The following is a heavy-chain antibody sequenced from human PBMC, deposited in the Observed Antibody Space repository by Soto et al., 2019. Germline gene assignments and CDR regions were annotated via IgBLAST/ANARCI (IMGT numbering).Heavy chain of an antibody. V-gene: IGHV3-30*18. J-gene: IGHJ4*02. CDR3: AKDYSGWYSQYYFDY. CDR2: ISYDGSNK. CDR1: GFTFSSYG. Sequence: PGGSLRLSCAASGFTFSSYGMHWVRQAPGKGLEWVAVISYDGSNKYYADSVKGRFTISRDNSKNTLYLQMNSLRAEDTAVYYCAKDYSGWYSQYYFDYWGQGTLVTVSS. D-gene: IGHD6-19*01.